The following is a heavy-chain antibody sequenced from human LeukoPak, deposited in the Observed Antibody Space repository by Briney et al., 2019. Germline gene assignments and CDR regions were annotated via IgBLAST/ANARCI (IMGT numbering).Heavy chain of an antibody. Sequence: GGSLRPSCVASGFTFSGYWTSWVRQAPGKGLEWVGNINQGGSEIYYADSVKGRFTISRDNAKNSLYLQMNSLRAEDTAVYYCARDIQAVAAMYYFDYWGQGTLVTVSS. CDR3: ARDIQAVAAMYYFDY. CDR2: INQGGSEI. V-gene: IGHV3-7*01. D-gene: IGHD6-19*01. J-gene: IGHJ4*02. CDR1: GFTFSGYW.